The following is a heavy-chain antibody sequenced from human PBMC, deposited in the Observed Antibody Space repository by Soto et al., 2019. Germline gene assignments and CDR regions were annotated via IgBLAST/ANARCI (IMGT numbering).Heavy chain of an antibody. Sequence: GXSVKLSCKASGGSFSSYAISWVRQAPGQGLEWMGGIIPIVGTGNYAQNFQGRVTITADESTSTAYMELSSLRSEDTAMYYCARDLRAAGRPGMDVWGQGTTVTVSS. CDR3: ARDLRAAGRPGMDV. CDR1: GGSFSSYA. V-gene: IGHV1-69*13. J-gene: IGHJ6*02. CDR2: IIPIVGTG. D-gene: IGHD6-13*01.